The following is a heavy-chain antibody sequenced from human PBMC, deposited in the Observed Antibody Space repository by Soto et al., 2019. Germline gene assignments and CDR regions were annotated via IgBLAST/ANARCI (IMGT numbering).Heavy chain of an antibody. CDR1: GYSFTSYW. V-gene: IGHV5-10-1*01. D-gene: IGHD2-21*02. CDR3: ATSYCGGDCYSEGTDNYYYYGMDV. CDR2: IDPSDSYT. J-gene: IGHJ6*02. Sequence: GESLKISCKGSGYSFTSYWISWVRQMPGKGLEWMGRIDPSDSYTNYSPSFQDHVTISADKSISTAYLQWSSLKASDTAMYYCATSYCGGDCYSEGTDNYYYYGMDVWGQGTTVTVSS.